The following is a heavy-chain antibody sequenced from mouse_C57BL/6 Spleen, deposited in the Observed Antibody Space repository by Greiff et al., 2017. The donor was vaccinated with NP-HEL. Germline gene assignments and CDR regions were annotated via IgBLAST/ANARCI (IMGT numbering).Heavy chain of an antibody. Sequence: QVQLQQPGAELVMPGASVKLSCKASGYTFTSYWMHWVKQRPGQGLEWIGEIDPSDSYTNYNQKFKGKSTLTVDKSSSTAYMQLSSLTSEDSAVYYCASGIKLGRGYWGQGTTLTVSS. CDR2: IDPSDSYT. V-gene: IGHV1-69*01. J-gene: IGHJ2*01. D-gene: IGHD4-1*01. CDR1: GYTFTSYW. CDR3: ASGIKLGRGY.